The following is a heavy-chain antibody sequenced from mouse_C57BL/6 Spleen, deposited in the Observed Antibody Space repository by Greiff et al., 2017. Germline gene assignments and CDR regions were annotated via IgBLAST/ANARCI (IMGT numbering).Heavy chain of an antibody. CDR2: LLPGSGRT. V-gene: IGHV1-9*01. J-gene: IGHJ4*01. Sequence: VQLQQSGAELMKPGASVLLSCKATGYTFTGHWIEWVKQRPGPGLEWIGELLPGSGRTNHNEKFKGKATFTADTSSNTAYMPLSSLTTEVSAIYYCARLDRRVDYSTYGGAMDYWGQGPSVTVSS. D-gene: IGHD2-5*01. CDR3: ARLDRRVDYSTYGGAMDY. CDR1: GYTFTGHW.